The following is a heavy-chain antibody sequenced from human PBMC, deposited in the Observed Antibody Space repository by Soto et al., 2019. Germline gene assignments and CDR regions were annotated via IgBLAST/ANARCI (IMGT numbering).Heavy chain of an antibody. Sequence: QLQLQESGPGLAKPSETLSLTCSVSGGSISSSDCWWGWIRQSPVKGLEWIGSIYYTGSTNYNPSLKGRFTMSADTPKNQLSLKLTSVTAADTAVYYFARGAVGGLSRGVAFWGQGTLVTVSS. V-gene: IGHV4-39*01. CDR2: IYYTGST. J-gene: IGHJ4*02. D-gene: IGHD3-16*01. CDR3: ARGAVGGLSRGVAF. CDR1: GGSISSSDCW.